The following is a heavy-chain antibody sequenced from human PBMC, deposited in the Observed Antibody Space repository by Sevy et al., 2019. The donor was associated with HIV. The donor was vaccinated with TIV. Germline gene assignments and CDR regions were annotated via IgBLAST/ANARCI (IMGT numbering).Heavy chain of an antibody. D-gene: IGHD3-22*01. V-gene: IGHV3-23*01. J-gene: IGHJ4*02. CDR2: ISGSGGRT. Sequence: GGSLRLSCAASGFTLSTYAMSWVRQAPGKGLEWVSTISGSGGRTYYADSVKGRFTISTDNSKNTLYLQMNSLRAEDTALYYCAKDHYYDSSGPFDSWGQGTLVTVSS. CDR1: GFTLSTYA. CDR3: AKDHYYDSSGPFDS.